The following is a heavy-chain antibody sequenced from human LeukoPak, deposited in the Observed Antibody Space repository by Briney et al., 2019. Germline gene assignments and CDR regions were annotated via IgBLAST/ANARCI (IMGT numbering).Heavy chain of an antibody. CDR3: ARARESGYSSGWCDY. CDR2: INPNTGGT. J-gene: IGHJ4*02. V-gene: IGHV1-2*02. D-gene: IGHD6-19*01. CDR1: GYTFTDYY. Sequence: GASVKLSCKASGYTFTDYYIHWVRQAPGQGLEWMGWINPNTGGTHYAQKFQGRVTMTRDTSISTAYMELSRLRSDDTAVYYCARARESGYSSGWCDYWGQGTLVTVSS.